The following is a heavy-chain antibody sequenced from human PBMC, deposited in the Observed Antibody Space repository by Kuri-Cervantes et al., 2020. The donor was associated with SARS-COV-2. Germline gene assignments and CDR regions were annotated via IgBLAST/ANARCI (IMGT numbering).Heavy chain of an antibody. CDR3: VRDGDHWNFDY. V-gene: IGHV3-21*01. CDR2: ISSSSSYI. J-gene: IGHJ4*02. CDR1: GFTFSSYS. D-gene: IGHD1-1*01. Sequence: GESLMISCAASGFTFSSYSMNWVRQAPGKGLEWVSSISSSSSYIYYADSVKGRFTITRDNAKNTLYLQMNSLRAEDSALYYCVRDGDHWNFDYWGQGTLVTVSS.